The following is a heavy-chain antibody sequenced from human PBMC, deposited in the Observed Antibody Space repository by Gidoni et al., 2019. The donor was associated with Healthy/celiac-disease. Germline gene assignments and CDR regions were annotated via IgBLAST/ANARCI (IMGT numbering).Heavy chain of an antibody. CDR2: IIPILAIA. CDR1: GGTFSSYA. Sequence: QVQLVQSGAEVKKPGSSGKVSCEASGGTFSSYAISWVRQAPGQGLEWMGRIIPILAIANYAQKFQGRVTITADKSTSTAYMELSSLRSEDTAVYYCAATKDYYGSGSDYWGQGTLVTVSS. D-gene: IGHD3-10*01. V-gene: IGHV1-69*04. CDR3: AATKDYYGSGSDY. J-gene: IGHJ4*02.